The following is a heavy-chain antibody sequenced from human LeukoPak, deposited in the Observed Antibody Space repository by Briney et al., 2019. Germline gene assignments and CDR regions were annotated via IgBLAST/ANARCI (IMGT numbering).Heavy chain of an antibody. V-gene: IGHV1-18*01. J-gene: IGHJ4*02. Sequence: GAPVKVSCKASGFTFTHYGVSWLRQAPGQGLEWMGWISGYNGDTKYAEKFQGRVTMTADAPTSTAYMEVRSLTSDDTAVYYYASDFSNTSGFKVVVDYWGQGTLVTVSS. CDR3: ASDFSNTSGFKVVVDY. D-gene: IGHD3-22*01. CDR2: ISGYNGDT. CDR1: GFTFTHYG.